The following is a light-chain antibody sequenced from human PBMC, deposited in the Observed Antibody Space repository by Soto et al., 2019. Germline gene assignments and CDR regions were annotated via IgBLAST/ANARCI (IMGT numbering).Light chain of an antibody. V-gene: IGKV3-20*01. CDR3: QQYGSSAIT. CDR1: QAVNTR. Sequence: EIVLTQSPATLSSFPGDRVTLSCRASQAVNTRLAWYQHKPGQAPRLLIYLASNRAAGVPDRFSGSGSGTDFTLTISRLEPEDFAVYYCQQYGSSAITFGQGTRLEIK. J-gene: IGKJ5*01. CDR2: LAS.